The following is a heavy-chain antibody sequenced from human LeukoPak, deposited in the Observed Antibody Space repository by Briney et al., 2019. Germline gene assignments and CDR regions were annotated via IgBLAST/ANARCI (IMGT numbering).Heavy chain of an antibody. V-gene: IGHV3-23*01. CDR3: ARVGRVGATQVFFDY. D-gene: IGHD1-26*01. CDR2: INGSGGST. Sequence: RPGGSLRLSCAASGFTFSSYAMSWVRQAPGKGLEWVSDINGSGGSTYYADSVKGRFTISRDNAKNSLYLQMNSLRAEDTAVYYCARVGRVGATQVFFDYWGQGTLVTVSS. J-gene: IGHJ4*02. CDR1: GFTFSSYA.